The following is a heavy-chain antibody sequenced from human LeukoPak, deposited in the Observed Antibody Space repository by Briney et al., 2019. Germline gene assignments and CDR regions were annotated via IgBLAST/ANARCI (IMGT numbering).Heavy chain of an antibody. CDR1: GFTFSDYY. CDR2: ISSSGSTI. J-gene: IGHJ1*01. V-gene: IGHV3-11*01. Sequence: GGSLRLSCAASGFTFSDYYMSWIRQAPGKGLEWVSYISSSGSTIYYAYSVKGRFTISRDNAKNSLYLQMNSLRAEDTAVYYCARVWGTVVPAASEYFQHWGQGTLVTVSS. D-gene: IGHD2-2*01. CDR3: ARVWGTVVPAASEYFQH.